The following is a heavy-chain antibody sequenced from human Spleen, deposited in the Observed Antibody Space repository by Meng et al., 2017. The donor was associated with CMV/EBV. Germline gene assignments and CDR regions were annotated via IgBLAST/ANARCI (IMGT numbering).Heavy chain of an antibody. CDR3: VRSPPYCTKGVRSSKDYYGMDV. V-gene: IGHV1-46*01. Sequence: YAIPCVRHAPGQGLEWMGIIYPSSGSTSYAQKFRGRVTMTRDTSTSTVHMEMSSLRSEDTAKYYCVRSPPYCTKGVRSSKDYYGMDVWGQGTLVTVSS. CDR1: YA. J-gene: IGHJ6*02. D-gene: IGHD2-8*01. CDR2: IYPSSGST.